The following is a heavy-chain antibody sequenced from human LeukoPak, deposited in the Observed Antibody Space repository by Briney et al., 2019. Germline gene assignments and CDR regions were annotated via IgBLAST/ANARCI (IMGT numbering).Heavy chain of an antibody. J-gene: IGHJ5*02. CDR2: IYHSGST. V-gene: IGHV4-30-2*01. D-gene: IGHD2-15*01. Sequence: LRLSCAASGFSFNYNAMSWVRQAPGKGLEWIGYIYHSGSTYYNPSLKSRVTISVDRSKNQVSLKLSSVTAADTAVYCCARGEGGSSSRFDPWGQGTLVTVSS. CDR3: ARGEGGSSSRFDP. CDR1: GFSFNYNA.